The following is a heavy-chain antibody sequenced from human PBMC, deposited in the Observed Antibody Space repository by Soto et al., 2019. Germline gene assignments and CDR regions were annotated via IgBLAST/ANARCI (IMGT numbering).Heavy chain of an antibody. V-gene: IGHV5-51*01. J-gene: IGHJ4*02. D-gene: IGHD3-10*01. Sequence: GESLKISCKGSGYSFTSYWIGWVRQVPGKGLEWMGIIYPGDSDTRYSPSFQGQVTISADKSISTAYLQWSSLKASDTAMYYCARSGYYYYGSGSYCVFDYWGQGTLVTVSS. CDR3: ARSGYYYYGSGSYCVFDY. CDR1: GYSFTSYW. CDR2: IYPGDSDT.